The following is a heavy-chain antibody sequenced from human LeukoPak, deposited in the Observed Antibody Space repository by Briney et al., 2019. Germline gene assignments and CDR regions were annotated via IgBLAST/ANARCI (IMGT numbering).Heavy chain of an antibody. CDR2: NSSCSSYI. V-gene: IGHV3-21*01. J-gene: IGHJ4*02. CDR3: ARDIVYCSGGSCYRIDY. CDR1: GFTFSSYS. D-gene: IGHD2-15*01. Sequence: GGALILSCATHGFTFSSYSMKRVPQAPAKVLERVSSNSSCSSYIYYADTVQGRFTITRDNAKNSLYMQMNSLRAEDTAVYYCARDIVYCSGGSCYRIDYWGQGTLVTVSS.